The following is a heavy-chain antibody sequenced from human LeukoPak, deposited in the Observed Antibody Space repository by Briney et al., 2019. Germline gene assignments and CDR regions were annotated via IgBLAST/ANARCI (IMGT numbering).Heavy chain of an antibody. J-gene: IGHJ4*02. CDR2: IKQDGSEK. D-gene: IGHD1-26*01. CDR3: ARVSGSYLTFDY. Sequence: GGSLRLSCAASGFTFETYWMHWVRQAPGKGLEWVANIKQDGSEKYYVDSVKGRFTISRDNAKNSLYLQMNSLRAEDTAVYYCARVSGSYLTFDYWGQGTLVTVSS. V-gene: IGHV3-7*01. CDR1: GFTFETYW.